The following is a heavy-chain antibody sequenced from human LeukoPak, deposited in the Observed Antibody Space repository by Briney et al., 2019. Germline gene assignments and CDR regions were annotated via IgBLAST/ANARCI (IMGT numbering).Heavy chain of an antibody. Sequence: SETLSLTCTVSGGSISSYYWSWIRQPPGKGLEWIGYIYYSGSTNYNPSLKSRVTISVDTSKNQFSLKLSSVTAADTAVYYCARIPMATIKWYYYYYMDVWGKGTTVTISS. CDR2: IYYSGST. J-gene: IGHJ6*03. CDR3: ARIPMATIKWYYYYYMDV. V-gene: IGHV4-59*12. D-gene: IGHD5-12*01. CDR1: GGSISSYY.